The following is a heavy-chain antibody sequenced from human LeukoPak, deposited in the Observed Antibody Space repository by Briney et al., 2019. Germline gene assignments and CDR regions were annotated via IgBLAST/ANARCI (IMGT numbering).Heavy chain of an antibody. V-gene: IGHV4-34*01. J-gene: IGHJ5*02. CDR1: GGSFSGYY. D-gene: IGHD4-17*01. Sequence: SETLSLTCAVYGGSFSGYYWSWIRQPPGKGLEWIGEINHSGSTNYNPSLKSRVTISVDTSKNQFSLKLSSVTAADTAVYYCASRWGTVTTGWFDPWGQGTLVTVSS. CDR3: ASRWGTVTTGWFDP. CDR2: INHSGST.